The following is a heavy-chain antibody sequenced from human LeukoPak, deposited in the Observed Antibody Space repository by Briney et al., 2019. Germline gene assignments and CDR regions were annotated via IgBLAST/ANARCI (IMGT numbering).Heavy chain of an antibody. CDR1: GYTLTELS. D-gene: IGHD1-26*01. CDR3: ATKWGLLHTYYYYYMDV. V-gene: IGHV1-24*01. Sequence: AASVKVSCKVSGYTLTELSMHWVRQAPGKGLEWMGGFDPEDGETIYAQKFQGRVTMTEDTSTDTAYMELSSLRSEDTAVYYCATKWGLLHTYYYYYMDVWGKGTTVTVSS. CDR2: FDPEDGET. J-gene: IGHJ6*03.